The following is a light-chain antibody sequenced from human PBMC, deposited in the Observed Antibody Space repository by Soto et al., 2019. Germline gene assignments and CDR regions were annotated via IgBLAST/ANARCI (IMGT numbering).Light chain of an antibody. V-gene: IGKV3-15*01. CDR1: QSIANN. Sequence: EIVMTQSPATLSVSSGERATLSCRASQSIANNLAWYQQRPGQAPRLLVYGASTRATGIPSRFSGSGSGTQFTLTIDSLQVEDVAVYYCQQYNDWPPLTFGGGTKVEIK. CDR2: GAS. CDR3: QQYNDWPPLT. J-gene: IGKJ4*01.